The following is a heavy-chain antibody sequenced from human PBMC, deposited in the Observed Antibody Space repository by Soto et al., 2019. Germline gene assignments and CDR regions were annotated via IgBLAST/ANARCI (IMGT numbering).Heavy chain of an antibody. J-gene: IGHJ4*02. Sequence: GGSLRLSCATSGFTFSSYGMHWVRQAPGKGLEWVAVIWFDGSDQYYADSVKGRFTISRDDSKNTLYLQMNGLRAEDTAMYYCARAQGVLGYTTSSGRIDYWGQGTLVTVSS. V-gene: IGHV3-33*01. D-gene: IGHD6-6*01. CDR2: IWFDGSDQ. CDR1: GFTFSSYG. CDR3: ARAQGVLGYTTSSGRIDY.